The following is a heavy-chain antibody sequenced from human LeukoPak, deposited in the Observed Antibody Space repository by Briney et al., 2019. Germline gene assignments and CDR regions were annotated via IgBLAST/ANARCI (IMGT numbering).Heavy chain of an antibody. Sequence: PGGSLRLSCEASGFTFSHFAMHWVRQAPGKGLEWVALIRHDEANHYYADSVQGRFTISRDTSKNTLYLQMNNLRVEDTAVYYCAKEYTPSSPLGEFASWGQGTLVTVSS. V-gene: IGHV3-30*02. CDR1: GFTFSHFA. D-gene: IGHD6-6*01. CDR3: AKEYTPSSPLGEFAS. CDR2: IRHDEANH. J-gene: IGHJ4*02.